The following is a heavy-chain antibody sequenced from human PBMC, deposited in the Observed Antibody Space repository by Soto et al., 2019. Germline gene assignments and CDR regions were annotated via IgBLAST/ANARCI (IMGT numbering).Heavy chain of an antibody. Sequence: ASVKVSCKASGYTFTSYDINCVRRATGQGLEWMGWMNPNSGNTGYAQKFQGRVTMTRNTSISTAYMELSSLRSEDTAVYYCARGITGTDINWFDPWGQGTLVTVSS. CDR1: GYTFTSYD. CDR3: ARGITGTDINWFDP. D-gene: IGHD1-20*01. V-gene: IGHV1-8*01. CDR2: MNPNSGNT. J-gene: IGHJ5*02.